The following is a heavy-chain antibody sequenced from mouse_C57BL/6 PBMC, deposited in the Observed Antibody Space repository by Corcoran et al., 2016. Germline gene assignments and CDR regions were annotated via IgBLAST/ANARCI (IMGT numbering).Heavy chain of an antibody. V-gene: IGHV9-3*01. Sequence: QIQLVQSGPELKKPGETVKISCKASGYTFTTYGMSWVKQAPGKGLKWMGWINTYSGVPTYADDFKGRFAFSLETSASTAYLQINNLKNEDTATYFCASMGTTDYWGQGTTLTVSS. CDR3: ASMGTTDY. J-gene: IGHJ2*01. CDR2: INTYSGVP. CDR1: GYTFTTYG. D-gene: IGHD2-14*01.